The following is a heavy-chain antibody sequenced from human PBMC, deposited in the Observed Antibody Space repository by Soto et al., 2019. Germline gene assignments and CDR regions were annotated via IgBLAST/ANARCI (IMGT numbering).Heavy chain of an antibody. V-gene: IGHV1-46*01. CDR3: ASTQAGANDS. D-gene: IGHD6-13*01. Sequence: ASVKVSCKASGYIFTSYYIQWVRQVPGQGLEWMGTIHPSGGCTIYAQNIQGRLTMTTDTSTSTVYMELSGLSSEDTAVYYCASTQAGANDSWGQGTLVTVSS. CDR2: IHPSGGCT. J-gene: IGHJ4*02. CDR1: GYIFTSYY.